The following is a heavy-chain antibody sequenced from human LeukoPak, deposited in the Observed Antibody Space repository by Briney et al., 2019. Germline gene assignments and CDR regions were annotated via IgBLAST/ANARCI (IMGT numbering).Heavy chain of an antibody. CDR3: AGDPSGYDSGWVGP. V-gene: IGHV4-30-2*01. J-gene: IGHJ5*02. CDR1: GGSISSGDYS. D-gene: IGHD5-12*01. Sequence: PSETLSLTCAVSGGSISSGDYSWGWIRQPPGKGLEWIGYIYLSGSTFYNPSLQSRVTISLDGSKNQFSLRLSSVTAADTAVYFCAGDPSGYDSGWVGPRGQGTLVTVSS. CDR2: IYLSGST.